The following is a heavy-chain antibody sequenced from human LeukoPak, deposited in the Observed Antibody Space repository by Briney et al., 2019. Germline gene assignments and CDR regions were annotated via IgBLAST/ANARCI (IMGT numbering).Heavy chain of an antibody. CDR2: INPNSGGT. J-gene: IGHJ4*02. D-gene: IGHD3-10*01. Sequence: VASVKVSCKASGYTFTGYYMHWVRQAPGQGLEWMGWINPNSGGTNYAQKFQGWVTMTRDTSISTAYMELSRLRSDDTAVYYCARGGVLLWFGELRNPFDYWGQGTLVTVSS. CDR1: GYTFTGYY. V-gene: IGHV1-2*04. CDR3: ARGGVLLWFGELRNPFDY.